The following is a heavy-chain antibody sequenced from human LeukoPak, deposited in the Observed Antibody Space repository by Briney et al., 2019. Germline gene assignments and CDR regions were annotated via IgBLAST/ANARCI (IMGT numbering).Heavy chain of an antibody. CDR1: GFTFNVYE. J-gene: IGHJ5*02. CDR2: ISGSGNTK. CDR3: AKCSGGNCYHSDDH. Sequence: GGSLRLSCAASGFTFNVYEMNWVRQAPGKGLEWVSYISGSGNTKYYADSVKGRFTISRDNAKNSLYLQMNSLRAEDTAVYYCAKCSGGNCYHSDDHWGQGTLVTVSP. V-gene: IGHV3-48*03. D-gene: IGHD2-15*01.